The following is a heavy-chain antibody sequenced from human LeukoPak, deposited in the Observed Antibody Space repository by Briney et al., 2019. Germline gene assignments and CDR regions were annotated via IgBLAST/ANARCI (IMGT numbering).Heavy chain of an antibody. J-gene: IGHJ4*02. CDR1: GFTFSSYS. CDR3: ASGYSREREDY. V-gene: IGHV3-21*01. D-gene: IGHD5-18*01. CDR2: ISSSSSYI. Sequence: LGGSLRLSCAASGFTFSSYSMNWVRQAPGKGLECVSSISSSSSYIFYADSVKGRFTISRDNAKNSLYLQMNSLRAEDTAVYYCASGYSREREDYWGQGTLVTVSS.